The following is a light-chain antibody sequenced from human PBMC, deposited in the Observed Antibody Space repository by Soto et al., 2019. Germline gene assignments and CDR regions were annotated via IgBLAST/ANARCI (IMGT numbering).Light chain of an antibody. CDR1: SSNIGATYD. CDR3: QSYDSSLSAHYV. J-gene: IGLJ1*01. CDR2: GNS. Sequence: QSVLTQPPSVSGAPGQRVTISCTGSSSNIGATYDVQWYQLPGTAPKLLIYGNSNRPSGVPDRFSGSKSGTSASLAITGLQADDEADYYCQSYDSSLSAHYVFGTGTKLTVL. V-gene: IGLV1-40*01.